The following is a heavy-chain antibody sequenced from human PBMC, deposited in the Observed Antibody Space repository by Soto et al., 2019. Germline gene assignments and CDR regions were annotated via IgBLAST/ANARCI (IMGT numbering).Heavy chain of an antibody. J-gene: IGHJ4*02. CDR3: ARVVGWAPLDY. CDR2: LSAYNGNT. D-gene: IGHD1-26*01. V-gene: IGHV1-18*01. Sequence: QVQLVQSGAAVKKPGASVKVSCKASGYPFTSYGISWVRQAPGQWPEWMGWLSAYNGNTNYAQKLQGRVTITTDTATSIGDMELRSLVSDDTAVYYCARVVGWAPLDYWGQWTLVTVSS. CDR1: GYPFTSYG.